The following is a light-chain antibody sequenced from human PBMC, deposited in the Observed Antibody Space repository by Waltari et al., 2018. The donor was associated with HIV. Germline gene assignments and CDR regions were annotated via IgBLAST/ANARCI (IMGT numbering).Light chain of an antibody. CDR2: EVS. V-gene: IGLV2-14*01. Sequence: HSALTQPASVSGSPGPSITISCTGTSSDIGGYKYVSWYQQQPGKAPKLMISEVSNRPSGVSNRFSGSKSGNTASLTISGLQAEDEADYYCSSYTTSSTWVFGGGTKLTVL. CDR1: SSDIGGYKY. J-gene: IGLJ3*02. CDR3: SSYTTSSTWV.